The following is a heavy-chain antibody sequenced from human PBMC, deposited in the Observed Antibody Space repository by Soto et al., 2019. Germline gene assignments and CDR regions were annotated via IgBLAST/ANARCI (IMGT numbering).Heavy chain of an antibody. CDR2: ISSSSSTI. Sequence: GGSLRLSCAASGFTFSSYSMNWVRQAPGKGLEWVSYISSSSSTIYYADSVKGRFTISRDNAKNSLYLQMNSLRAEDTAVYYCARDGLLDYYGSGYYFDYWGQGTLVTVSS. D-gene: IGHD3-10*01. J-gene: IGHJ4*02. CDR3: ARDGLLDYYGSGYYFDY. V-gene: IGHV3-48*01. CDR1: GFTFSSYS.